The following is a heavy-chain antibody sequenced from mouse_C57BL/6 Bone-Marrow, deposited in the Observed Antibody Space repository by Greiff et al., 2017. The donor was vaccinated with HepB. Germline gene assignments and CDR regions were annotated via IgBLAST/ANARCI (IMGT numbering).Heavy chain of an antibody. Sequence: EVQLQQSGPVLVKPGASVKMSCKASGYTFTDYYMNWVKQSHGKSLEWIGVINPYNGGTSYNQKFKGKATLTVDKSSSTAYMELNSLTSEDSAVYYCARYGITTVVDFAYWGKGTRVTVSA. CDR2: INPYNGGT. V-gene: IGHV1-19*01. CDR3: ARYGITTVVDFAY. CDR1: GYTFTDYY. D-gene: IGHD1-1*01. J-gene: IGHJ3*01.